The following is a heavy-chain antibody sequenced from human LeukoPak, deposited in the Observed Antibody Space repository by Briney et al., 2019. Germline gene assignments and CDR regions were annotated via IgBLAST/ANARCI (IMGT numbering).Heavy chain of an antibody. D-gene: IGHD6-6*01. CDR1: GGSISIYY. V-gene: IGHV3-48*01. CDR2: ISSSSSTI. Sequence: ETLSLTCTVSGGSISIYYWNWVRQAPGKGLEWVSYISSSSSTIYYADSVKGRFTISRDNAKNSLYLQMNSLRAEDTAVYYCARDWRIAARIDYWGQGTLVTVSS. CDR3: ARDWRIAARIDY. J-gene: IGHJ4*02.